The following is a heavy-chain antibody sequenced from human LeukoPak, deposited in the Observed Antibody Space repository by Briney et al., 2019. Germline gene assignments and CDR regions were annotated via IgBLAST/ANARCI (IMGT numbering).Heavy chain of an antibody. CDR2: IYYSGST. CDR3: ARGLLLWFGETNWFDP. J-gene: IGHJ5*02. Sequence: SETLSLTCTVSGESISGFYWTWIRQPPGKGLEWIGYIYYSGSTNYNPSLKSRVTISVDTSKNQFSLKLSSVTAADTAVYYCARGLLLWFGETNWFDPWGQGTLVTVSS. V-gene: IGHV4-59*01. CDR1: GESISGFY. D-gene: IGHD3-10*01.